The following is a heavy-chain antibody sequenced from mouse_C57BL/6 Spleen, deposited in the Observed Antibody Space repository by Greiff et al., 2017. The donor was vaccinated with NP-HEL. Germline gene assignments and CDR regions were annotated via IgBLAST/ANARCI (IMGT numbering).Heavy chain of an antibody. V-gene: IGHV5-4*01. CDR3: AREGVYYYYAMDY. D-gene: IGHD1-1*01. Sequence: EVKLVESGGGLVKPGGSLKLSCAASGFTFSSYAMSWVRQTPEKRLEWVATISDGGSYTYYPDNVKGRFTISRDNAKNNLYLQMSHLTSEDTAMYYCAREGVYYYYAMDYWGQGTSVTVSS. CDR1: GFTFSSYA. J-gene: IGHJ4*01. CDR2: ISDGGSYT.